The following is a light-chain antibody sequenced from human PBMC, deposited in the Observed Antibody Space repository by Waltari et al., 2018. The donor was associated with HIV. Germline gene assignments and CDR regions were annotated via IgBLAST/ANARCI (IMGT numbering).Light chain of an antibody. Sequence: QSALTQPASVSGSPGPSITISCTGTSSDVGGYPDVSWYQQFPGKAPKLMISEVSNRPSGVSDRLSGSKSGNTASLTISGLQAEDEADYYCSSYTTGSTLVVFGTGTKVIVL. CDR1: SSDVGGYPD. V-gene: IGLV2-14*01. CDR2: EVS. CDR3: SSYTTGSTLVV. J-gene: IGLJ1*01.